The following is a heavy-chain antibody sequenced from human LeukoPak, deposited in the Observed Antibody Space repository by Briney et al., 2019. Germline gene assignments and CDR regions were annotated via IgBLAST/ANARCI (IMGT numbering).Heavy chain of an antibody. J-gene: IGHJ3*02. V-gene: IGHV3-21*01. CDR3: ARDASDRAFDI. Sequence: GGSLRLSCAASGFTFSNYAMNWVRQAPGKGLEWVSSLSSSSTYIYYADSLKGRFTISRDNAKNSLYLQMNSLRAEDTAVYYCARDASDRAFDIWGQGTMVTVSS. CDR1: GFTFSNYA. D-gene: IGHD2-21*01. CDR2: LSSSSTYI.